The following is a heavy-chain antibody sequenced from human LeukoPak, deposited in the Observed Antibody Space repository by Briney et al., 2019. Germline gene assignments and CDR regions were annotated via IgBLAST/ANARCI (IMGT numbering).Heavy chain of an antibody. D-gene: IGHD3-16*01. J-gene: IGHJ6*03. CDR2: IYSSGNT. Sequence: SETLSLTCTVSGGSISSYYWSWIRQPAGKGLEWIGRIYSSGNTNYNPSLKSRVTMSVDTSKNQFSLKLNSLTAADTAVYYCARSVLDETYYMDVWGKGTTVTVSS. CDR1: GGSISSYY. V-gene: IGHV4-4*07. CDR3: ARSVLDETYYMDV.